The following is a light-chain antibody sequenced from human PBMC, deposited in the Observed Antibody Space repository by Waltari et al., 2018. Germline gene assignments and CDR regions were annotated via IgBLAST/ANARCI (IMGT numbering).Light chain of an antibody. V-gene: IGKV4-1*01. CDR2: WAS. J-gene: IGKJ2*01. CDR1: QNLLFRSTNKSY. CDR3: QQYFSVPET. Sequence: DIVMTQSAVSLTLILGEPRTIHCQSSQNLLFRSTNKSYLAWYQQKPGEPPKLLFYWASTRESGVPDRFSGSGSGTDFTLTISSLQAEDVAVYYCQQYFSVPETFGQGTKLEIK.